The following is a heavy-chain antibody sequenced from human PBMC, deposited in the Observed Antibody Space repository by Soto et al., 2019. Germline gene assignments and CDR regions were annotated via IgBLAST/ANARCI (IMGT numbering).Heavy chain of an antibody. J-gene: IGHJ6*03. CDR3: ARDRGDITMVRGVIRAIDYYYYYMDV. CDR2: INPNSGGT. Sequence: GASVKVSCKASGYTFTGYYMHWVRQAPGQGLEWMGWINPNSGGTNYAQKFQGWVTMTRDTSISTAYMELSRLRSDDTAVYYCARDRGDITMVRGVIRAIDYYYYYMDVWGKGTTVTVS. V-gene: IGHV1-2*04. CDR1: GYTFTGYY. D-gene: IGHD3-10*01.